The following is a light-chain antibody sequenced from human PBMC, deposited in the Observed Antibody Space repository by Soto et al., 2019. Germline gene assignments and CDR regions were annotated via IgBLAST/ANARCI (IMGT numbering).Light chain of an antibody. V-gene: IGKV3-15*01. CDR3: QQYNNWPPIT. Sequence: EIMMTQSPATLSVSPGERATLSCRASQSVRNNLAWYQQKPGQAPRLLIYYASTRATGIPARFSGSGSGTEFTLTISSLQSEDFALYYCQQYNNWPPITFGQGTRLEMK. CDR2: YAS. J-gene: IGKJ5*01. CDR1: QSVRNN.